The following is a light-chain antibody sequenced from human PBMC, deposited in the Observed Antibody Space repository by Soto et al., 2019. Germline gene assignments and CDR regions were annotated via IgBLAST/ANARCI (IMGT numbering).Light chain of an antibody. CDR1: QDISNY. CDR3: QHYYNLPLT. Sequence: DIQMTQSPSSLSASVGDRVTITCQASQDISNYLNWYQQKPGKAPKLLIYDASNLETGVPSRFSGSGSGTDFTLTISSLQAEDVAVYYCQHYYNLPLTFGGGTKVEIK. J-gene: IGKJ4*01. V-gene: IGKV1-33*01. CDR2: DAS.